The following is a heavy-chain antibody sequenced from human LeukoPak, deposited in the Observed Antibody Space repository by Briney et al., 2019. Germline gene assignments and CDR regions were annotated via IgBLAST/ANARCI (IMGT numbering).Heavy chain of an antibody. J-gene: IGHJ4*02. CDR1: GFTFSSYW. V-gene: IGHV3-7*01. Sequence: PGGSLRLSCAASGFTFSSYWMSWVRQAPGKGLEWVANIKQDGSEKYYVDSVKGRFTISRDNAKNSLYLQMNSLRAEDTAVYYCAKGTVLWFGELFDYFDYWGQGTLVTVSS. D-gene: IGHD3-10*01. CDR3: AKGTVLWFGELFDYFDY. CDR2: IKQDGSEK.